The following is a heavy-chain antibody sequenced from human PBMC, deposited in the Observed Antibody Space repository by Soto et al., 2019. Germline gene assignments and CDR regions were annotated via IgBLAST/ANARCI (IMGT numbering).Heavy chain of an antibody. CDR2: IYYSGST. CDR1: GGSISSSSYY. D-gene: IGHD2-15*01. CDR3: ARHLSRSLVAATSGFDY. J-gene: IGHJ4*02. V-gene: IGHV4-39*01. Sequence: PSETLSLTCTVSGGSISSSSYYWGWIRQPPGKGLEWIGSIYYSGSTYYNPSLKSRVTISVDTSKNQFSLKLSSVTAADTAVYYCARHLSRSLVAATSGFDYWGQGILVTVFS.